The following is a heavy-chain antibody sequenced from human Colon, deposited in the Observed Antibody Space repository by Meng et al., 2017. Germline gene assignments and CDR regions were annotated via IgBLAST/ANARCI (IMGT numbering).Heavy chain of an antibody. Sequence: HGQLQELGPGLVKPSQTLSLTCVVSGGSISGDGYYWSWIRQHPGKGLEWIGYVHDSGDTYYKSSLKSRITISIDTSENQFSLKLKSVTAADTAVYYCARDPSNRGAFFDPWGQGTLVTVSS. J-gene: IGHJ5*02. V-gene: IGHV4-31*11. CDR3: ARDPSNRGAFFDP. CDR1: GGSISGDGYY. D-gene: IGHD3-10*01. CDR2: VHDSGDT.